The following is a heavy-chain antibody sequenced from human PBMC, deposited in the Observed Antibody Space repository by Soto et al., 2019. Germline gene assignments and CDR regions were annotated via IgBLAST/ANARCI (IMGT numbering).Heavy chain of an antibody. J-gene: IGHJ5*02. CDR1: GFSFRQYA. CDR2: ITATGT. D-gene: IGHD6-13*01. CDR3: AKGMVPDQ. Sequence: EVPLLESGGGFVQPGGSLRLSCAASGFSFRQYAMIWVRQAPGKGLEWVSAITATGTHYADSVKGRFTISRDSSKSTLYLDINNLRVEDTAVYYCAKGMVPDQWGQGTLITVSS. V-gene: IGHV3-23*01.